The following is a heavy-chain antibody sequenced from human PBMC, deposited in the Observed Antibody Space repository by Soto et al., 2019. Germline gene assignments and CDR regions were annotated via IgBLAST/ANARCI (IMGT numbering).Heavy chain of an antibody. Sequence: QLQLQESGPGLVKPSETLSLTCTASGGSISSSLNYWGWIRQPPGKGLEWIGSIYNTGSTYDNPSLKSRVTMSVDTSKNQFSLKLSSVTAADTAIYYCARHIRGAVTMNWFDPWGQGTLVTVSS. CDR1: GGSISSSLNY. CDR2: IYNTGST. D-gene: IGHD4-17*01. CDR3: ARHIRGAVTMNWFDP. V-gene: IGHV4-39*01. J-gene: IGHJ5*02.